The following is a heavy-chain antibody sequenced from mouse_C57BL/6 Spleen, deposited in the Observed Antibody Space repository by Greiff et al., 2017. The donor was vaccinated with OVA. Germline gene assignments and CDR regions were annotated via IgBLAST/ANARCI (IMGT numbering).Heavy chain of an antibody. D-gene: IGHD1-1*01. CDR1: GFSLTSYG. J-gene: IGHJ4*01. V-gene: IGHV2-2*01. CDR2: IWSGGST. CDR3: ASITTVDYAMDD. Sequence: VQLVESGPGLVQPSQSLSITCTVSGFSLTSYGVHWVRQSPGKGLEWLGVIWSGGSTDYNAAFLSRLCISKDNSKSQVFFKINSLQADDTAIYYCASITTVDYAMDDWGQGTSVTVSS.